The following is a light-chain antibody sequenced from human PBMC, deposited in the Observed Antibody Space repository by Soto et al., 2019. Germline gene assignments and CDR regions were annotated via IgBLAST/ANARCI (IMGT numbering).Light chain of an antibody. CDR2: DAS. CDR3: QQYHTYYT. J-gene: IGKJ2*01. V-gene: IGKV1-5*01. CDR1: QSIDNW. Sequence: DIQMTQSPSTLSASVGDRVTITCRASQSIDNWLAWYQQKPGKAPKLLIYDASSLESVVPSRFSGSGSGTEFTLTISSLQPDDFATYYYQQYHTYYTFGQGTNLEIK.